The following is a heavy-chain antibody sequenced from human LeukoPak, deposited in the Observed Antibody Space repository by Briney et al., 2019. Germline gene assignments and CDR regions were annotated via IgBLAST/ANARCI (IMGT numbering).Heavy chain of an antibody. CDR1: GGSISSGYY. CDR2: IYHSGST. D-gene: IGHD4-23*01. V-gene: IGHV4-38-2*02. J-gene: IGHJ6*03. CDR3: ARPVDYYYYYMDV. Sequence: PSQTLSLTCTVSGGSISSGYYWGWIRQPPGKGLEWIGSIYHSGSTYYNPSLKSRVTISVDTSKNQFSLKLSSVTAADTAVYYCARPVDYYYYYMDVWGKGTTVTVSS.